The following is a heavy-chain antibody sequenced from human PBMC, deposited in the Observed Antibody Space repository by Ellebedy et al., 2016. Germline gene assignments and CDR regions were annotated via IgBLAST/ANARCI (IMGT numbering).Heavy chain of an antibody. Sequence: GESLKISCAASGFTVSTNYMKWVRPAPGKGLEWVSAIFSDGNTYYADSVKGRFTISRDNSKNTLYLQMNSLRAEDTAVYYCARCVGSGWFDPWGQGTLVTVSS. D-gene: IGHD2-15*01. CDR2: IFSDGNT. J-gene: IGHJ5*02. CDR1: GFTVSTNY. V-gene: IGHV3-53*01. CDR3: ARCVGSGWFDP.